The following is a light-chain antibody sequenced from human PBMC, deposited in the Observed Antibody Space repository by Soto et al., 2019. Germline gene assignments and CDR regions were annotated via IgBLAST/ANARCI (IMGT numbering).Light chain of an antibody. V-gene: IGKV1-27*01. CDR3: QKYNSATHT. CDR1: QGISNY. J-gene: IGKJ2*01. CDR2: AAS. Sequence: DIQMTQSPSSLSASVGDRVTITCRASQGISNYLAWYQQKPGKVPKLLIYAASTLQSGVPSRFSGSGSGTDFTLPISSLQPEDVATYYCQKYNSATHTFGQGTQLESK.